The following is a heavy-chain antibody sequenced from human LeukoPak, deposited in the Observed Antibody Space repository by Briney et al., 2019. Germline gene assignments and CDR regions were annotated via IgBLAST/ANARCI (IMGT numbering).Heavy chain of an antibody. J-gene: IGHJ6*03. D-gene: IGHD6-13*01. CDR2: MNPNSGNT. CDR1: GYTFTSYD. CDR3: ARAKRDRIHSGIAAQRVYYMDV. V-gene: IGHV1-8*01. Sequence: ASVKVSCKASGYTFTSYDINWVRQATGQGLEWMGWMNPNSGNTGYAQKFQGRVTMTRNTPISTAYMELSSLRSEDTAVYYCARAKRDRIHSGIAAQRVYYMDVWGKGTTVTVSS.